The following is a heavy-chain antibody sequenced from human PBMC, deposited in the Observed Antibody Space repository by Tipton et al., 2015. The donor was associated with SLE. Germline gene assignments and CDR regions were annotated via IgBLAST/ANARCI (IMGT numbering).Heavy chain of an antibody. Sequence: TLSLTCTVSGGSISSYYWSWIRQPPGKGLEWIGYIYYSGSTNYNPSLKSRVTISVDTSKNQFSLKLSSMTAADTAVYYCARLGYDFWSGYYYYTDVWGKGTTVTVSS. CDR2: IYYSGST. V-gene: IGHV4-59*01. CDR3: ARLGYDFWSGYYYYTDV. CDR1: GGSISSYY. D-gene: IGHD3-3*01. J-gene: IGHJ6*03.